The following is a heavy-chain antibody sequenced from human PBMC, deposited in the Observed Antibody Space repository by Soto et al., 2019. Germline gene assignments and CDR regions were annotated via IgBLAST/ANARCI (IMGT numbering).Heavy chain of an antibody. CDR1: GDSVSSNSAA. J-gene: IGHJ3*02. CDR2: TYYRSKWYN. Sequence: SQTLSLSCAISGDSVSSNSAAWNWIRQSPSRGLEWLGRTYYRSKWYNDYAVSVKSRITINPDTSKNQFSLQLNSVTPEDTAVYYCARGSGTIYRQAFDIWDQGTMVTVSS. CDR3: ARGSGTIYRQAFDI. D-gene: IGHD3-10*01. V-gene: IGHV6-1*01.